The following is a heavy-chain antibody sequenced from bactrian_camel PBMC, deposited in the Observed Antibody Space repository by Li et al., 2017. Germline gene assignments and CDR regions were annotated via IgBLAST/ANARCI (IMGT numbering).Heavy chain of an antibody. J-gene: IGHJ4*01. Sequence: VQLVESGGGSVQAGETLTLACAASGFTFSNYAMSWVRQAPGKGLEWVSTINRGGSSTYYTDSVRDRFTISRDDARNVVYLQLDSLKTEDMAMYYCAAQGPYCYSASWCYAEYNYWGQGTQVTVS. CDR3: AAQGPYCYSASWCYAEYNY. V-gene: IGHV3S40*01. D-gene: IGHD3*01. CDR1: GFTFSNYA. CDR2: INRGGSST.